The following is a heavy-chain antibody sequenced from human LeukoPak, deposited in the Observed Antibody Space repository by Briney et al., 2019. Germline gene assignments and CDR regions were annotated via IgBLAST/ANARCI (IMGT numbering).Heavy chain of an antibody. CDR1: GGSITQTNY. CDR2: VNLQGST. CDR3: ARFGTSSSRFFDQ. V-gene: IGHV4-4*02. D-gene: IGHD6-6*01. J-gene: IGHJ4*02. Sequence: SETLSLTCDVSGGSITQTNYWTWVRQPPGKGLEWIGEVNLQGSTNYNPSLMRRVAISVDTSANHVSLQLTSVTAADTAVYYCARFGTSSSRFFDQWGQGTLVTVSS.